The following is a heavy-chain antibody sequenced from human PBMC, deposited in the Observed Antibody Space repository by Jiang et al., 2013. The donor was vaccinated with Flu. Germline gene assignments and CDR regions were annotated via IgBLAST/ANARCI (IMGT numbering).Heavy chain of an antibody. CDR1: GFNFRSYA. V-gene: IGHV3-23*01. D-gene: IGHD3-3*01. CDR2: IRGSSGTT. CDR3: AKCIHDDIWSTHGMDV. Sequence: QLLESGGTLVQPGGSLRLSCAASGFNFRSYAMAWVRQAPGKGLEWVSAIRGSSGTTYYADSVKGRFTISRDNSENMLFLQMNSLGAGDTAVYFCAKCIHDDIWSTHGMDVWGQGTTVTVSS. J-gene: IGHJ6*01.